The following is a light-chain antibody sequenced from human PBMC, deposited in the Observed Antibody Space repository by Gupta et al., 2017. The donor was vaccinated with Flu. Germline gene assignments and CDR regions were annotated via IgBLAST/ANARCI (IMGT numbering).Light chain of an antibody. V-gene: IGKV3-11*01. CDR1: QSVGTS. CDR3: QQRPNWRWT. Sequence: PATLSLSPGERATLSCRASQSVGTSLAWYQQRPGQAPRLLIYDASNRATAIPARFLGSGSGTDFTLTISSLEPEDFAVYYCQQRPNWRWTFGQGTKVEIK. J-gene: IGKJ1*01. CDR2: DAS.